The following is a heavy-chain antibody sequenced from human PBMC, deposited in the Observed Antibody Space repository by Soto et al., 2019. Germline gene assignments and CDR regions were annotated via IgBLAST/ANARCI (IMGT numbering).Heavy chain of an antibody. CDR3: TSELTGIENFDY. CDR2: IKSKTDGGTT. V-gene: IGHV3-15*07. D-gene: IGHD1-20*01. CDR1: GFTFSNAW. J-gene: IGHJ4*02. Sequence: PGGSLRLSCAASGFTFSNAWMNWVRQAPGKGLEWVGRIKSKTDGGTTDYAAPVKGRFTISRDDSKNTLYLQMNSLKTEDTAVYYCTSELTGIENFDYWGQGTLVTVSS.